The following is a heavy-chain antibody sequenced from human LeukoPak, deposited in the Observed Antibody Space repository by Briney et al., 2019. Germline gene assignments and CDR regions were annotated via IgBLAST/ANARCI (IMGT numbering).Heavy chain of an antibody. V-gene: IGHV1-18*04. CDR2: ISAYNGNT. J-gene: IGHJ4*02. CDR1: GYTFTSYG. CDR3: ARVNIVVVPAAVYYFDY. Sequence: ASVKVSRKASGYTFTSYGISWVRQAPGQGLEWMGWISAYNGNTNYAQKLQGRVTMTTDTSTSTAYMELRSLRSDDTAVYYCARVNIVVVPAAVYYFDYWGQGTLVTVSS. D-gene: IGHD2-2*01.